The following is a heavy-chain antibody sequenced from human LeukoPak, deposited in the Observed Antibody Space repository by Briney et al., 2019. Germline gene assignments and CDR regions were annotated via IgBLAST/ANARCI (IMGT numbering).Heavy chain of an antibody. D-gene: IGHD2-8*01. Sequence: GASVKVSCKASGYTFTSYYMHWVRQAPGQGLEWMGIINPSGGSTSYAQKFQGRVTMTRDTSTSTVYMELSSLRSEDTAVYYCTSLSDAIESRGTRNYWGQGTLVTVSS. CDR3: TSLSDAIESRGTRNY. CDR2: INPSGGST. J-gene: IGHJ4*02. CDR1: GYTFTSYY. V-gene: IGHV1-46*01.